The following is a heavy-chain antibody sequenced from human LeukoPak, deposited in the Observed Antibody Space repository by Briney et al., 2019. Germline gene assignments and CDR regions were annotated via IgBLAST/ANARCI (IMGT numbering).Heavy chain of an antibody. J-gene: IGHJ6*03. D-gene: IGHD3-3*01. CDR1: GGTFSSYA. Sequence: SVKVSCKASGGTFSSYAISWVRQAPGQGLEWMGGIIPIFGTATYAQKFQGRVTITTDESTSTAYMELSSLRSEDTAVYYCATYLEWLPTHTYYYYRDVWGKGTTVTVSS. CDR2: IIPIFGTA. CDR3: ATYLEWLPTHTYYYYRDV. V-gene: IGHV1-69*05.